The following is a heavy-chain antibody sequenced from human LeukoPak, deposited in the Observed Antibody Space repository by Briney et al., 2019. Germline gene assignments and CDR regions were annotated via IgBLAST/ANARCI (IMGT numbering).Heavy chain of an antibody. CDR1: GFTVSSNY. D-gene: IGHD3-10*01. V-gene: IGHV3-53*05. Sequence: GGSLSLSCAASGFTVSSNYMSWVRQAPGKGLEWVSVIYSGGSTYYADSVKGRFTISRDNSKNTLYLQMNSLRAEDTAVYYCARDERPYYYGSGIVWYYYMDVWGKGTTVTVSS. CDR3: ARDERPYYYGSGIVWYYYMDV. J-gene: IGHJ6*03. CDR2: IYSGGST.